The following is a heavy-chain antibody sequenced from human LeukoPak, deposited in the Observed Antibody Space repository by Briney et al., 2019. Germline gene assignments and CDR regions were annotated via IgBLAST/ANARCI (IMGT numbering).Heavy chain of an antibody. CDR1: GFTFSSYG. CDR2: ISYDGSNK. J-gene: IGHJ4*02. V-gene: IGHV3-30*19. CDR3: ASEYCSGGSCSPKYYFDY. Sequence: GGSLRLSCAASGFTFSSYGMHWVRQAPGKGLEWVAVISYDGSNKYYADSVKGRFTISRDNSKNTLYLQMNSLRAEDTAVYYCASEYCSGGSCSPKYYFDYWGQGTLVTVSS. D-gene: IGHD2-15*01.